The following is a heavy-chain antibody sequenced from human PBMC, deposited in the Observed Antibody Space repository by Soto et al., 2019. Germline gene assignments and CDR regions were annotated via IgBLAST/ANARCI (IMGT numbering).Heavy chain of an antibody. J-gene: IGHJ4*02. V-gene: IGHV3-30*18. Sequence: GGSLRLSCAASGFTFSSYGMHWVRQAPGKGLEWVAVISYDGSNKYYADSVKGRFTISRDNSKNTLYLQMNSLRAEDTAVYYCAKERGVGDHESKRYYFDYWGQGTLVTV. D-gene: IGHD2-21*02. CDR1: GFTFSSYG. CDR3: AKERGVGDHESKRYYFDY. CDR2: ISYDGSNK.